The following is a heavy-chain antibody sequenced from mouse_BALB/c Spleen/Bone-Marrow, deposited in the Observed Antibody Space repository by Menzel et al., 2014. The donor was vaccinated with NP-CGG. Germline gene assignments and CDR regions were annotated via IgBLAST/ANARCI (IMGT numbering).Heavy chain of an antibody. J-gene: IGHJ4*01. Sequence: VHLVESGPGLVSPSQSLSITCTVSGFSLTNYGVHWVRQPPGKGLEWLVVIWSDGNTTYNSALKSRLSISMDNSKSQVFLKMNSLQTDDTAMYYCARNPYGNYAMDYWGQGTSVTVSS. CDR2: IWSDGNT. D-gene: IGHD2-10*02. CDR3: ARNPYGNYAMDY. CDR1: GFSLTNYG. V-gene: IGHV2-6*02.